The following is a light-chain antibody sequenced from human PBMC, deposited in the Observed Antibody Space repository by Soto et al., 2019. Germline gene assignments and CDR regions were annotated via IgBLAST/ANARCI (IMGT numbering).Light chain of an antibody. CDR2: SNN. CDR3: AASDDSLNAVV. V-gene: IGLV1-44*01. CDR1: SSNVGRNT. Sequence: QSVLTQPPSASGTPGQRVNISCSGSSSNVGRNTVNWYQQLPGTAPKLLIYSNNQRPSGVPDRFSGSKSGTSASLAISGLHSEDEADYYCAASDDSLNAVVFGGGTKVTVL. J-gene: IGLJ2*01.